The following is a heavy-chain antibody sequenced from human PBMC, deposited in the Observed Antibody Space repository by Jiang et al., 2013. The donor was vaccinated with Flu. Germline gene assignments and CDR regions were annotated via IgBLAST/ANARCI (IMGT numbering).Heavy chain of an antibody. V-gene: IGHV5-10-1*01. CDR1: GYSFTSFW. CDR2: IDPSDSYT. J-gene: IGHJ5*02. D-gene: IGHD6-19*01. CDR3: ARQYSSGWYGYNWFDP. Sequence: GAEVKKPGESLRISCKGSGYSFTSFWISWVRQMPGKGLEWMGRIDPSDSYTNYSPSFKGHVTISADNSITTAYLQWXSLKASDTAMYYCARQYSSGWYGYNWFDPWGQGTLVTVVL.